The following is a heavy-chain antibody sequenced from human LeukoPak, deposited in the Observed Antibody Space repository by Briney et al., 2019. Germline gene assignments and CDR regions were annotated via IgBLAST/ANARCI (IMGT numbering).Heavy chain of an antibody. J-gene: IGHJ4*02. CDR3: AKFPSDIAVAAPIDY. D-gene: IGHD6-19*01. Sequence: GGSLRLSCAASGFTFTSYWMSWVRQAPGKGLEWVANIKQDGGEKYYVDSVKGRFTISRDNAKNSLFLQMNSLRAEDTAVYYCAKFPSDIAVAAPIDYWGQGTLVTVSS. CDR1: GFTFTSYW. V-gene: IGHV3-7*01. CDR2: IKQDGGEK.